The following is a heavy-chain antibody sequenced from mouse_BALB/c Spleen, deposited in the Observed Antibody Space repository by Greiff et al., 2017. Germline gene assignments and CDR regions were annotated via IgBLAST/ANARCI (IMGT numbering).Heavy chain of an antibody. CDR1: GYTFTGYT. CDR3: ASKGAVLWYFDV. J-gene: IGHJ1*01. V-gene: IGHV1-4*01. Sequence: QVQLQQSGAELAKPGASVKMSCKASGYTFTGYTMHWVKQRPGQGLEWIGYINPSSGDTNYNQKFKDKATLTADKSSSTAYMQLSSLTSEDSAVYYCASKGAVLWYFDVWGAGTTVTVSS. CDR2: INPSSGDT. D-gene: IGHD1-1*01.